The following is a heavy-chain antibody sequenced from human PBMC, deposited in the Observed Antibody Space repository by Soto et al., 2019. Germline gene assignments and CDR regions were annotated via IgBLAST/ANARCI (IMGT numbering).Heavy chain of an antibody. J-gene: IGHJ4*02. CDR2: IIPILGIA. CDR3: ARIGRAYGPHGGY. D-gene: IGHD2-21*01. Sequence: QVQLVQSGAEVKKPGSSVKVSCKASGGTFSSYTISWVRQAPGQGLEWMGRIIPILGIANYAQKFQGRVTITADKSTSTAYMELSSLRSEDTAVYYCARIGRAYGPHGGYWGQGTLVTVSS. CDR1: GGTFSSYT. V-gene: IGHV1-69*02.